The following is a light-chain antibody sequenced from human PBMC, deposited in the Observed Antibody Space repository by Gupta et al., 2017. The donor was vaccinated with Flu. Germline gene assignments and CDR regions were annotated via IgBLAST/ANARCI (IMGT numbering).Light chain of an antibody. Sequence: SSALTQPPSVSVSPGQTARITCSGDVFPKQYAYWYQQKPAQAPVLVIYKDSERPSGIPVRFYGSSSGTTATLAISGVQAADEADYYCQSADSSGTHVVFGGGTKLTVL. CDR2: KDS. CDR3: QSADSSGTHVV. J-gene: IGLJ2*01. V-gene: IGLV3-25*03. CDR1: VFPKQY.